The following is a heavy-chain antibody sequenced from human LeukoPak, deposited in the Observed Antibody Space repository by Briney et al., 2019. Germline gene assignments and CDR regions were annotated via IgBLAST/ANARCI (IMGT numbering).Heavy chain of an antibody. J-gene: IGHJ4*02. D-gene: IGHD5-12*01. CDR2: IIPILGIA. CDR3: ARGHLSGYSGYDPYRFDY. V-gene: IGHV1-69*04. CDR1: GGTFSSYA. Sequence: SVEVSCKASGGTFSSYAISWVRQAPGQGLEWMGRIIPILGIANYAQKFQGRVTITADKSTSTACMELSSLRSEDTAVYYCARGHLSGYSGYDPYRFDYWGQGTLVTVSS.